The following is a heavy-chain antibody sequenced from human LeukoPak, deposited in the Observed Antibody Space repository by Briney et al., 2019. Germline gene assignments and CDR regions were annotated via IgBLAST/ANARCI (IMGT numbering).Heavy chain of an antibody. CDR2: INPNSGGT. J-gene: IGHJ4*02. V-gene: IGHV1-2*02. D-gene: IGHD3-10*01. CDR1: GYTFTGYY. Sequence: ASVKVSCKASGYTFTGYYMHWVRQAPGQGLEWMGWINPNSGGTNYAQKFQGRVTMTRDTSISTAYMELSRLRSDDTAVYYCARDPYWQFGESQIDYWGQGTPVTVSS. CDR3: ARDPYWQFGESQIDY.